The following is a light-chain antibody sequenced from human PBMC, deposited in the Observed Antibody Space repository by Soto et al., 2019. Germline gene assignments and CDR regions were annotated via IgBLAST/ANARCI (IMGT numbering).Light chain of an antibody. CDR3: QVYGSSSKT. Sequence: EIVLTQAPDTLSFSPGERATLSCRAIQTVTSGYLAWYQQKPGQAPRLLIYGVSTGATSIPDRFSGSGYGTDFTLTISRLEPEDFAVDFCQVYGSSSKTFGQGTRVEIK. CDR1: QTVTSGY. V-gene: IGKV3-20*01. J-gene: IGKJ1*01. CDR2: GVS.